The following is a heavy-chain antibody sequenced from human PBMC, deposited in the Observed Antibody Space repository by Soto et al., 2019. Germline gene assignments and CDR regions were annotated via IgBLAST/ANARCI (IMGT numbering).Heavy chain of an antibody. J-gene: IGHJ3*01. CDR2: IYWDHDQ. Sequence: QITLKESGPTLVKPTQTLTLTCTFSGFSLSTYGVGVGWIRQPPGKALEWLAIIYWDHDQYFSPSLKDGLTISNDTSTNQVVLTMTSMDPVDTATYFCAHFVRTFDVWGHGTVVTVSS. D-gene: IGHD3-10*02. CDR1: GFSLSTYGVG. V-gene: IGHV2-5*02. CDR3: AHFVRTFDV.